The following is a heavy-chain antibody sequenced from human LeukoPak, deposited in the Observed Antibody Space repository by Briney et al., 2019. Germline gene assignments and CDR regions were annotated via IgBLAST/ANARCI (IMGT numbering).Heavy chain of an antibody. CDR3: ARDLAYSRLDY. Sequence: GGSLRLSCAVSGLTFSSSWMDWVCQAPGKGLEWVASINPDGNKKYSADSVKGRFTISRDNAENSLYLQMNSLRVEDTAFYYCARDLAYSRLDYWGQGMLVTVSS. CDR1: GLTFSSSW. CDR2: INPDGNKK. D-gene: IGHD5-18*01. J-gene: IGHJ4*02. V-gene: IGHV3-7*01.